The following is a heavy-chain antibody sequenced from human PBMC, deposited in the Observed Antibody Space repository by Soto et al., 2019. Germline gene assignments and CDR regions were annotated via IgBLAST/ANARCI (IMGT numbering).Heavy chain of an antibody. D-gene: IGHD1-26*01. V-gene: IGHV1-2*02. Sequence: ASVKVSCKASGYTFTGHYIHWVRQAPEQGPEWMGEIGPESGATRYAQRFQGRVTMTRDMSITTVYTELNNLSPDDTAVYYCGRGRSGQIVVFYWGQGTPVTVSS. CDR3: GRGRSGQIVVFY. J-gene: IGHJ4*02. CDR1: GYTFTGHY. CDR2: IGPESGAT.